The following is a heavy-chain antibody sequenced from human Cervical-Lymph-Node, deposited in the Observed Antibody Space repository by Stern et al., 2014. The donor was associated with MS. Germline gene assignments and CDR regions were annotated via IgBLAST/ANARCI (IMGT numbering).Heavy chain of an antibody. D-gene: IGHD5-18*01. CDR1: GGSISSGSYY. CDR3: ARGQLWSYFDY. CDR2: IYTSGST. V-gene: IGHV4-61*02. Sequence: QVQLQESGPGLVKPSQTLSLTCTVSGGSISSGSYYWSWIRQPAGKGLEWIGRIYTSGSTNYNPSLKSRVTISVDTSKNQFSRKLGSVTAADTAVYYCARGQLWSYFDYWGQGTLVTVSS. J-gene: IGHJ4*02.